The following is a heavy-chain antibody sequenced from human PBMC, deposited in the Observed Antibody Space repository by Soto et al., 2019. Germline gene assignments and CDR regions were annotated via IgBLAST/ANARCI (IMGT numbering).Heavy chain of an antibody. J-gene: IGHJ6*02. V-gene: IGHV3-7*05. CDR3: ARDTGYCSGGSCYSYGMDV. D-gene: IGHD2-15*01. Sequence: PGGSLRLSCAASGFTFSSYWMSWVRQAPGKGLEWVANIKQDGSEKYYVDSVKGRFTISRDNAKNSLYLQMNSLRAEDTAVYYCARDTGYCSGGSCYSYGMDVWGQGTTVTVSS. CDR1: GFTFSSYW. CDR2: IKQDGSEK.